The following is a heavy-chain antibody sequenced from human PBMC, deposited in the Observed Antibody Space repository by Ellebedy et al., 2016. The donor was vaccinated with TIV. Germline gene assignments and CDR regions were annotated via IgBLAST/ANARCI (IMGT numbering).Heavy chain of an antibody. J-gene: IGHJ4*02. D-gene: IGHD2-21*02. CDR1: GFTFSSYG. Sequence: GGSLRLSCAASGFTFSSYGMTWVRQAPGKGLEWVSGISGSGGTTYYADSVKGRFTISRDNSKNTLYLQVNSLRAEDTAVYYCVRTARIADYWGQGTLVTVSS. V-gene: IGHV3-23*01. CDR3: VRTARIADY. CDR2: ISGSGGTT.